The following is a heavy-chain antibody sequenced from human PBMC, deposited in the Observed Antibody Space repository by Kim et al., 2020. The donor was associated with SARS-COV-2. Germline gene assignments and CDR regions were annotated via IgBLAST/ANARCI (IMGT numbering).Heavy chain of an antibody. J-gene: IGHJ6*02. CDR1: GYTFTSYA. Sequence: ASVKVSCKASGYTFTSYAMHWVRQAPGQRLEWMGWINAGNGNTKYSQKFQGRVTITRDTSASTAYMELSSLRSEDTAVYYCARVLGIAAAGTPRYYYYGMDVWGQGTTVTVSS. D-gene: IGHD6-13*01. CDR2: INAGNGNT. V-gene: IGHV1-3*01. CDR3: ARVLGIAAAGTPRYYYYGMDV.